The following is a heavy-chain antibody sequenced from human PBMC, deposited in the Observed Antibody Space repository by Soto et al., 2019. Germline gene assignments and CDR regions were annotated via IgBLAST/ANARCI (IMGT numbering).Heavy chain of an antibody. Sequence: PGEALKISCTGAGNSFTSYWIGWVRQMPGKGLESMGIIYLGDSNTRYSPTFQGQVTISADRSISTAYLQWSSLKASDTAVYYCARQEYCSSTSCYKVDSWGQGTLVTVSS. V-gene: IGHV5-51*01. D-gene: IGHD2-2*02. CDR2: IYLGDSNT. CDR1: GNSFTSYW. J-gene: IGHJ4*02. CDR3: ARQEYCSSTSCYKVDS.